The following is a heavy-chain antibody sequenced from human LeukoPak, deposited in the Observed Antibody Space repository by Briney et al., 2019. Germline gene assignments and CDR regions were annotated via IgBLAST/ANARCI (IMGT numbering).Heavy chain of an antibody. D-gene: IGHD3/OR15-3a*01. CDR3: ARGRTNFDS. J-gene: IGHJ4*02. CDR1: GGSISSGGYY. V-gene: IGHV4-31*03. Sequence: SQTLSLTCTVSGGSISSGGYYWTWIRQHPGKGLEWIGYMYFSGSTYYNPSLKSRVSITVDTSKNHFSLKLSSVTAADTAVYYCARGRTNFDSWGQGTLVTVSS. CDR2: MYFSGST.